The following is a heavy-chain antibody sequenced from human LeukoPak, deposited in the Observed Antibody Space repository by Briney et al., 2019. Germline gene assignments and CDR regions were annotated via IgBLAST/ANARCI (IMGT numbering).Heavy chain of an antibody. CDR3: ARDQGYGGKGPYYYYYGMDV. Sequence: ASVKVSCKASGYTFTSYGISWVRQAPGQGLEWMGWISAYNGNTNYAQKLQGRVTMPTDTSTSTAYMELRSLRSDDTAVYYCARDQGYGGKGPYYYYYGMDVWGQGTTVTVSS. J-gene: IGHJ6*02. CDR1: GYTFTSYG. V-gene: IGHV1-18*01. CDR2: ISAYNGNT. D-gene: IGHD4-23*01.